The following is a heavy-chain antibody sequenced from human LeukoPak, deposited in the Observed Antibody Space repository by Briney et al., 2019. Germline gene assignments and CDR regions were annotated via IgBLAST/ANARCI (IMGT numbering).Heavy chain of an antibody. CDR3: ARGRYRGTYYFDY. J-gene: IGHJ4*02. CDR1: GGSISSSSYY. CDR2: IYTSGST. V-gene: IGHV4-61*02. Sequence: SETLSLTCTVSGGSISSSSYYWGWIRQPAGKGLEWIGRIYTSGSTNYNPSLKSRVTISVDTSKNQFSLKLSSVTAADTAVYYCARGRYRGTYYFDYWGQGTLVTVSS. D-gene: IGHD3-16*02.